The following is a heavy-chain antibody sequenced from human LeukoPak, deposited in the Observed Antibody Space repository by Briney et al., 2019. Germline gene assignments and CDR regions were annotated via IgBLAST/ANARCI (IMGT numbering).Heavy chain of an antibody. D-gene: IGHD1-1*01. CDR3: ASARYNWNPE. J-gene: IGHJ4*02. V-gene: IGHV3-30-3*01. CDR1: GFTFSSYA. CDR2: ISYDGSNK. Sequence: SGGSLRLSCAASGFTFSSYAMHWVRQAPGKGLEWVAVISYDGSNKYYADSVKGRFTISRDNSKNTLYLQMNSLRAEDTAVYYCASARYNWNPEWGQGTLVTVSS.